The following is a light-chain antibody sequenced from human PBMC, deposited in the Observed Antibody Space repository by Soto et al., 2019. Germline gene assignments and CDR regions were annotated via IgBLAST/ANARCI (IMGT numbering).Light chain of an antibody. Sequence: EIVLTQSPGTLSLSPGERATLSCRASQSVSSSYLAWYQQKPGQAPRLLIYGASSRATGIPDRFSGSGSGTDFTLTISSLEPEDFAVYYCQQRSNWPPITFGQVTRLEIK. CDR1: QSVSSSY. CDR2: GAS. V-gene: IGKV3D-20*02. CDR3: QQRSNWPPIT. J-gene: IGKJ5*01.